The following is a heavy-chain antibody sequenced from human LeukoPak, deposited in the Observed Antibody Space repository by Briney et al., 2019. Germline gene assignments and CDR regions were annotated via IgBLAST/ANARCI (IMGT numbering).Heavy chain of an antibody. V-gene: IGHV1-2*06. J-gene: IGHJ6*02. CDR2: INPNSGGT. CDR3: ARERVRQSGMDV. CDR1: GYTFTGYY. Sequence: ASVKVSCKTSGYTFTGYYMHWVRQAPGQGLEWMGRINPNSGGTNYAQKFQGRVTMTRDTSISTAYMELSRLRSDDTAVYYCARERVRQSGMDVWGQGTTVTVSS. D-gene: IGHD1-1*01.